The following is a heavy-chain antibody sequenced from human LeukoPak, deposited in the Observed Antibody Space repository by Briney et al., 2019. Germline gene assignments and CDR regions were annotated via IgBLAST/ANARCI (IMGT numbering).Heavy chain of an antibody. Sequence: PGGSLRLSCASSGFALSNYAIRSVRQAAGKGLEWVSGISGSGGSTYYADSVKGRFTISRDNSKNTLYLQMNSLRVEDTAVYYCAKTHNSSGYFPFDYWGQGTLVTVSS. J-gene: IGHJ4*02. CDR2: ISGSGGST. CDR1: GFALSNYA. V-gene: IGHV3-23*01. D-gene: IGHD3-22*01. CDR3: AKTHNSSGYFPFDY.